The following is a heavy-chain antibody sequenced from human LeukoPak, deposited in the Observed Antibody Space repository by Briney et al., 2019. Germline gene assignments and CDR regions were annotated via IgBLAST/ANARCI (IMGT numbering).Heavy chain of an antibody. Sequence: WASVKVSCKASGYTFTGYYTHWVRQAPGQGLEWMGWINPNSGGTNYAQKFQGRVTMTRDTSISTAYMELSRLRSEDTAVYYCARDGAAAGTPWFDPWGQGTLVTVSS. CDR3: ARDGAAAGTPWFDP. CDR2: INPNSGGT. J-gene: IGHJ5*02. V-gene: IGHV1-2*02. CDR1: GYTFTGYY. D-gene: IGHD6-13*01.